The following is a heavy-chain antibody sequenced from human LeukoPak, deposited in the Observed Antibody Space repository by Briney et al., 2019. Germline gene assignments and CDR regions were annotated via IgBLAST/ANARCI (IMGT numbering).Heavy chain of an antibody. CDR1: GFTFSSYA. J-gene: IGHJ6*03. CDR3: ARGSSSWYYYYYMDV. V-gene: IGHV3-30-3*01. CDR2: ISYDGSNK. Sequence: PGGSLRLSCAASGFTFSSYAMHWVRQAPGKGLEWVAVISYDGSNKYYADSVKGRFTISRDNSKNTLYLQMNSLRAEDTAVYYCARGSSSWYYYYYMDVWGKGTTVTVSS. D-gene: IGHD6-13*01.